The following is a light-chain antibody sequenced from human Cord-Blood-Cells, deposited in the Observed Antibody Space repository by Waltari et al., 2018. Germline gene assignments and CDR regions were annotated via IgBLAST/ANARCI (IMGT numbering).Light chain of an antibody. CDR3: QSYDSSNQV. V-gene: IGLV6-57*01. CDR2: EDN. Sequence: NFMLTQPHSVSESPGKTVTISCTRSSGSIASHYVQWYQQRPGSSPTPVIYEDNQRPSGGPDRFSGSIDSSSNSASLTISGLKTEDEADYYCQSYDSSNQVFGGGTKLTVL. CDR1: SGSIASHY. J-gene: IGLJ3*02.